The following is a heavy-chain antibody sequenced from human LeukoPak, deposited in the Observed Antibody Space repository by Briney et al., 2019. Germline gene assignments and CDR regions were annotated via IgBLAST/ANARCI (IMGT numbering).Heavy chain of an antibody. CDR2: IRSKANTYAT. Sequence: GGSLRLSCAASGFTFSGSALHWVRQASGKGLEWVGRIRSKANTYATSYAASVKGRFTISRDNSKNTLYLQMNSLRAEDTAVYYCAKDRGWFGELPTTAFDYWGQGTLVTVSS. CDR1: GFTFSGSA. D-gene: IGHD3-10*01. CDR3: AKDRGWFGELPTTAFDY. J-gene: IGHJ4*02. V-gene: IGHV3-73*01.